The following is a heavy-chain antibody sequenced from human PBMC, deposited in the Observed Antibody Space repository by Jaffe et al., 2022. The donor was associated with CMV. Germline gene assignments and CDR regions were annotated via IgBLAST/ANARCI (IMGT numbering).Heavy chain of an antibody. J-gene: IGHJ2*01. V-gene: IGHV4-31*03. D-gene: IGHD3-22*01. CDR3: ASQRIKDYYDSSGPGSHWYFDL. Sequence: QVQLQESGPGLVKPSQTLSLTCTVSGGSISSGGYYWSWIRQHPGKGLEWIGYIYYSGSTYYNPSLKSRVTISVDTSKNQFSLKLSSVTAADTAVYYCASQRIKDYYDSSGPGSHWYFDLWGRGTLVTVSS. CDR1: GGSISSGGYY. CDR2: IYYSGST.